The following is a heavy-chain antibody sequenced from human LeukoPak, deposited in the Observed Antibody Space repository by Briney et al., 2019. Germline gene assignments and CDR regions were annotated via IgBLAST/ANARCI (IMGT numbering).Heavy chain of an antibody. Sequence: GGSLRLSCAASGFSFSDYEMNWVRQAPGKGLEWLSHIDISGNTIHYADSVEGRFTISRDNAKNSVYLQMSSLRDEDTALYYCARHATAVPGTVYMDLWGKGTTVTVSS. CDR3: ARHATAVPGTVYMDL. CDR2: IDISGNTI. J-gene: IGHJ6*03. V-gene: IGHV3-48*03. D-gene: IGHD6-19*01. CDR1: GFSFSDYE.